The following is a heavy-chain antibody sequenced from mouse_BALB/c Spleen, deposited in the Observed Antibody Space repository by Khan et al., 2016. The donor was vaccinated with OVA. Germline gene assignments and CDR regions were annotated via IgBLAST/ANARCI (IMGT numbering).Heavy chain of an antibody. CDR2: TDPANGNT. V-gene: IGHV14-3*02. J-gene: IGHJ2*01. CDR1: GYNIKDIY. Sequence: VQLKQSGAELVKPAASLKLSCTASGYNIKDIYIHWVKQRPEKGLERIRRTDPANGNTKYDPKFQGKATITADTSSNTAYRQLSSLTSEETAGYYCRISTINAWGQGTTLTVSS. CDR3: RISTINA.